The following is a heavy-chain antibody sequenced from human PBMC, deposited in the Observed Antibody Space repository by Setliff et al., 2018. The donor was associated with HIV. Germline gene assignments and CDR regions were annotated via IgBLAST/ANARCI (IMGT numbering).Heavy chain of an antibody. CDR2: MSFDGTNK. CDR3: VRDMHYYDSSGYYRLDVLDY. CDR1: GFTFSSYT. D-gene: IGHD3-22*01. J-gene: IGHJ4*02. Sequence: SLRLSCAASEFASGFTFSSYTIHWVRQAPGKGLEWVAVMSFDGTNKYYGDAVKGRFTISRDNSKNTLYLQMNSLTPEDTAVYYCVRDMHYYDSSGYYRLDVLDYWGQGTLVTVSS. V-gene: IGHV3-30-3*01.